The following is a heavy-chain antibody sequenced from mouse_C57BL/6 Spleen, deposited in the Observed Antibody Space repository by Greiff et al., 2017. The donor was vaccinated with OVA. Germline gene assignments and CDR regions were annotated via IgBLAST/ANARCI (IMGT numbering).Heavy chain of an antibody. D-gene: IGHD1-1*01. CDR2: IYPRSGNT. J-gene: IGHJ2*01. CDR1: GYTFTSYG. CDR3: ARRGYYGSRGGDYFDY. V-gene: IGHV1-81*01. Sequence: QVQLKESGAELARPGASVKLSCKASGYTFTSYGISWVKQRTGQGLEWIGEIYPRSGNTYYNEKFKGKATLTADKSSSTAYMELRSLTSEDSAVYFCARRGYYGSRGGDYFDYWGQGTTLTVSS.